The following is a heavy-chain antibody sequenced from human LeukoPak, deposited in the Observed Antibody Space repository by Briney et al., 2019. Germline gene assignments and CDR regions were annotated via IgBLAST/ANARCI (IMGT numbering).Heavy chain of an antibody. CDR2: ITRSSSTI. V-gene: IGHV3-48*01. J-gene: IGHJ3*02. Sequence: PGGSLRLSCAVSGFTFSWYSMNWVRQAPGKGLEWVSYITRSSSTIYYAASVKGRFTISRDNAKNSLYLQMNSLRVDDTAVYYCATADRGAFDIWGQGTMVIVSS. CDR3: ATADRGAFDI. CDR1: GFTFSWYS.